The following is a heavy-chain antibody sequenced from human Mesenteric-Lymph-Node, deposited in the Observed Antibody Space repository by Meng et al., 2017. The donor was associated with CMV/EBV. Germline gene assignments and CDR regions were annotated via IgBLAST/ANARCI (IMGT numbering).Heavy chain of an antibody. CDR2: INHSGST. CDR1: GGSFSGYY. D-gene: IGHD4-23*01. J-gene: IGHJ4*02. Sequence: QWQRPQWCAGLLKPSVTLSLTCAVYGGSFSGYYWIWIRQPPGKGLEWIGEINHSGSTYYNPSLKSRVTISVDTSKNQFSLKLSSVTAADTAVYYCARHQRWLKSEGGFNYWGQGTLVTVSS. V-gene: IGHV4-34*01. CDR3: ARHQRWLKSEGGFNY.